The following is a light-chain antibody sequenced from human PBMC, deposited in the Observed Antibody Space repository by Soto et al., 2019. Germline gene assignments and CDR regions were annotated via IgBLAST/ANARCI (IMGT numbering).Light chain of an antibody. CDR2: WAS. CDR1: QNILYKSKNKNY. V-gene: IGKV4-1*01. CDR3: QQYHTTPFT. J-gene: IGKJ3*01. Sequence: DIVMTQSPDSLGMSLGERATINCKSSQNILYKSKNKNYLAWYQQKPGQPPKLLIYWASTRESGVPDRFSGSGSGTDFTLTINGLQAEDMAVYFCQQYHTTPFTFGPGT.